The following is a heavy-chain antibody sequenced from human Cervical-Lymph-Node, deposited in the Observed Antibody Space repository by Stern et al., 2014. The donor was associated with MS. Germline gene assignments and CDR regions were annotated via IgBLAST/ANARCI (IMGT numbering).Heavy chain of an antibody. CDR3: ARGNAASFDY. CDR2: IAYDGSNK. V-gene: IGHV3-30*01. D-gene: IGHD4-11*01. CDR1: GFTLSSYA. Sequence: QVQLVESGGGVVQPGRSLRLSCTASGFTLSSYAMHWVRQAPRKALEWVAVIAYDGSNKYYADSVKGRFTISRENSKNTLYLQMNSLRAEDTAVYYCARGNAASFDYWGQGTLVTVSS. J-gene: IGHJ4*02.